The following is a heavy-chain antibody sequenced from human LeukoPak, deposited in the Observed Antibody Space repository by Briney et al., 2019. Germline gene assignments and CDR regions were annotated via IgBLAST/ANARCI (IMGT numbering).Heavy chain of an antibody. CDR3: AKGRGVGYSRSGADY. CDR1: GFTFSDYA. V-gene: IGHV3-23*01. D-gene: IGHD1-26*01. CDR2: ISGSGGST. Sequence: GGSLRLSCAASGFTFSDYAMSWVRQAPGKGLEWVSAISGSGGSTYYADSVKGRFTISRDNSKNTLFLQMNSLRAEDTAVYYCAKGRGVGYSRSGADYWGQGTLVTVSS. J-gene: IGHJ4*02.